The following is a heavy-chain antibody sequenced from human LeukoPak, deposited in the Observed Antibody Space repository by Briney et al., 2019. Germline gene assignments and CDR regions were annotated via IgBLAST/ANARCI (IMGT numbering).Heavy chain of an antibody. V-gene: IGHV4-61*02. CDR3: ARDASHYYDSSGYTMDV. J-gene: IGHJ6*03. CDR2: IYTSGST. CDR1: GGSISSGSYY. Sequence: SETLSLTCTVSGGSISSGSYYWSWIRQPAGKGLEWIGRIYTSGSTNYNPSLKSRVTISVDTSKNQFSLKLSSVTAADTAVYYCARDASHYYDSSGYTMDVWGKGTTVTISS. D-gene: IGHD3-22*01.